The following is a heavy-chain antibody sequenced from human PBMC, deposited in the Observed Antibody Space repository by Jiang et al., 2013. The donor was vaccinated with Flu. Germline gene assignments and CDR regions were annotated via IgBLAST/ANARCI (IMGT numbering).Heavy chain of an antibody. CDR3: ARRTISGSFDS. J-gene: IGHJ4*02. CDR1: GYTFTSYA. Sequence: SGAEVKKPGASVKVSCKASGYTFTSYAMHWVRQAPGQRLEWMGWINAGNGNTKYAQKFQDTVTITRDTSTRTVYMELSSLRSEDTAVFYCARRTISGSFDSWGQGTLVTVSS. V-gene: IGHV1-3*01. D-gene: IGHD3-10*01. CDR2: INAGNGNT.